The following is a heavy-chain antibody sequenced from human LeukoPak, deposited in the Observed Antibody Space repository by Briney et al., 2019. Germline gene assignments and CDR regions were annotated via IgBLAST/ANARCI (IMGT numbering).Heavy chain of an antibody. CDR2: ISAYNGNT. V-gene: IGHV1-18*01. J-gene: IGHJ2*01. D-gene: IGHD4-17*01. CDR3: ARGPGDTVTTKVHGYFDL. Sequence: ASVKVSCKASGYTFTSYGISWVRQAPGQGLEWMGWISAYNGNTNYAQKLQGRVTMTTDTSTSTAYMELRSLRSDDTAVYYCARGPGDTVTTKVHGYFDLWGRGTLVTVSS. CDR1: GYTFTSYG.